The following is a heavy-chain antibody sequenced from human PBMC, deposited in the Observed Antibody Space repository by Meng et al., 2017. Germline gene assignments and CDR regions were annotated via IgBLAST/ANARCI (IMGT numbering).Heavy chain of an antibody. CDR1: GLRFTGAW. Sequence: EVTVVGLGEGLAKPGGSVSLSCVAFGLRFTGAWMSWVRQAPGKGLEWVGRIERKSDGGTIYYAAPVKGRFTISRDDSKNTLYLQMDSLINEDTAVYFCATGAAAADHWGQGTLVTVSS. V-gene: IGHV3-15*04. J-gene: IGHJ4*02. D-gene: IGHD6-13*01. CDR3: ATGAAAADH. CDR2: IERKSDGGTI.